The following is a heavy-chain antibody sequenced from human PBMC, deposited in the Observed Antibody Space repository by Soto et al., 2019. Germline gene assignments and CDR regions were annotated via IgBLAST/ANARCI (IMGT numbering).Heavy chain of an antibody. CDR1: GFSLFTSGVG. Sequence: QITLTESGPPLVKPTQTLTLTCTFSGFSLFTSGVGVGWIRQPPGKALEWLALIYWDDDKRYSPSMKTRLTXNXXTSKNQGVLTMTNMDPMDTATYYCAHRRSATHFDYWGQGTLVTVSS. D-gene: IGHD1-26*01. J-gene: IGHJ4*02. V-gene: IGHV2-5*02. CDR3: AHRRSATHFDY. CDR2: IYWDDDK.